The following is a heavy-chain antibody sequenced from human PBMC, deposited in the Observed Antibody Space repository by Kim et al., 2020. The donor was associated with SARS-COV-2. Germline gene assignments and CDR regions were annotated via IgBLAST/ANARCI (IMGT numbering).Heavy chain of an antibody. D-gene: IGHD4-17*01. CDR1: GFTFENYA. Sequence: GGSLRLSCATSGFTFENYAIHWVRQSPGKGLEWLSLISSDGTDIRYAASVRGRFTVSKDNSKNSPYLQMITLTTEDTAFYFCAKESGNFGDPGGYLHSWG. V-gene: IGHV3-43*02. CDR2: ISSDGTDI. J-gene: IGHJ5*01. CDR3: AKESGNFGDPGGYLHS.